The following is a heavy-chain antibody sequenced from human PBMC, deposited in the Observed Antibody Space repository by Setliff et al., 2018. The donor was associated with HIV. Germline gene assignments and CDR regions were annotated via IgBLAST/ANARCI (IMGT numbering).Heavy chain of an antibody. V-gene: IGHV4-59*12. J-gene: IGHJ6*03. Sequence: GLEWIGFIYETGSTYYNPSLKSRVSISIDTSKNQFSLKLSSVTAADTAVYFCARDGYTNGYGYYYFYMDVWGKGTTVTVSS. CDR3: ARDGYTNGYGYYYFYMDV. CDR2: IYETGST. D-gene: IGHD5-18*01.